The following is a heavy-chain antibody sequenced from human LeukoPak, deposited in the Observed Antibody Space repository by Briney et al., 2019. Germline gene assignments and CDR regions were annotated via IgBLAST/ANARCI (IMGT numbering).Heavy chain of an antibody. J-gene: IGHJ4*02. D-gene: IGHD3-10*01. V-gene: IGHV4-39*07. CDR2: IYYSGST. CDR3: ARGGDRDYYFDY. CDR1: GGSISSSSYY. Sequence: SETLSLTCTVSGGSISSSSYYWGWIRQPPGKGLEWIGSIYYSGSTYYNPSLKSRVTISVDTSKNQSSLKLSSVTAADTAVYYCARGGDRDYYFDYWGQGTLVTVSS.